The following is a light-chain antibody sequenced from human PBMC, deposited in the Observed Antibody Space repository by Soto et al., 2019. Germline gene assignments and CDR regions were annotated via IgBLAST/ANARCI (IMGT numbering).Light chain of an antibody. CDR3: QQYGSLSWT. J-gene: IGKJ1*01. Sequence: EIVLTQSPGTLSLSPGERATLSCRASQSVSSSYLAWYQQKPGQAPGLLIFGASGRATGIPDRFSGSGSGTDFTLTISRLEPEDFAVYYCQQYGSLSWTFGQGTKVDIK. V-gene: IGKV3-20*01. CDR2: GAS. CDR1: QSVSSSY.